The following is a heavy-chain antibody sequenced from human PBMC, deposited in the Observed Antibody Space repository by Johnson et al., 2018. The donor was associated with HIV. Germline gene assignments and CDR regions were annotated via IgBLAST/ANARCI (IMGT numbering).Heavy chain of an antibody. CDR2: IGTAGDT. Sequence: VQLVESGGGLVKPGGSLRISCAASGFSFTNAWMSWVRQGPGKGLEWVSAIGTAGDTYYPGSVKGRFTISRENAKNSLYLQMNSLRAGDTAVYYCARRADAFDIWGQGTMVTVSS. V-gene: IGHV3-13*01. CDR3: ARRADAFDI. J-gene: IGHJ3*02. CDR1: GFSFTNAW.